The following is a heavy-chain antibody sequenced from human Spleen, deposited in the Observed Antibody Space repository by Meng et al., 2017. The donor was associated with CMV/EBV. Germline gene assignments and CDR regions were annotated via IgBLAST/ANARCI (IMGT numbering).Heavy chain of an antibody. J-gene: IGHJ6*02. V-gene: IGHV1-46*01. D-gene: IGHD3-3*01. CDR3: ARDHYFDFWNGYSYYYYYGMDV. CDR1: GYTFTSYY. Sequence: ASMKVSCKASGYTFTSYYIHWVRQAPGQGLEWMGVINPSDDSISYAQKFQGRVTVTSDTSTSTVYMELSSLRSEDTAVYYCARDHYFDFWNGYSYYYYYGMDVWGQGTAVTVSS. CDR2: INPSDDSI.